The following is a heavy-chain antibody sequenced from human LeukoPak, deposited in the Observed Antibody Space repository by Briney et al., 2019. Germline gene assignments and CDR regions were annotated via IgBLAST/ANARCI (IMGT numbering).Heavy chain of an antibody. Sequence: GGSLRLSCAASGFTFEDYDMYWVRQAPGKGLEWVSGISWNGGTIGYVDSVKGRFTISRDNAKNSLYLQMNSLRAEDTALYYCVRDLSGDCSGVNCYSFGYWGQGTLVTVSS. CDR1: GFTFEDYD. CDR2: ISWNGGTI. D-gene: IGHD2-15*01. CDR3: VRDLSGDCSGVNCYSFGY. V-gene: IGHV3-9*01. J-gene: IGHJ4*02.